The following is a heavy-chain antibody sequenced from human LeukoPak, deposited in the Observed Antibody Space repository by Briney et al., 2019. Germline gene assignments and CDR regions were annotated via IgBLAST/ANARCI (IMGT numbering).Heavy chain of an antibody. Sequence: QPGGSLRLSCAASGFTFSSYAMSWVRQAPGKGLEWVSAISGSGGSTYYADSVKGRFTTSRDDSKNTLYLQMNSLRAEDTAVYYCAKDVGSSSPHFDYWGQGTLVTVSS. CDR2: ISGSGGST. J-gene: IGHJ4*02. D-gene: IGHD6-6*01. CDR3: AKDVGSSSPHFDY. CDR1: GFTFSSYA. V-gene: IGHV3-23*01.